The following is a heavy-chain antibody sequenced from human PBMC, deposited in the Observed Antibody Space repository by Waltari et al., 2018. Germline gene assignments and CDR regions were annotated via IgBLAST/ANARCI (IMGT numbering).Heavy chain of an antibody. CDR2: IIPIFGTA. Sequence: QVQLVQSGAEVKKPGSSVKVSCKASGGTFSSYAISWVRQAPGQGLEWMGGIIPIFGTANYAQKFQGRVTITADESTSTAYMELSSLRSEDTAVYYCARDSPLGYYDSSGEKGGWGQGTLVTVSS. V-gene: IGHV1-69*01. J-gene: IGHJ4*02. CDR3: ARDSPLGYYDSSGEKGG. CDR1: GGTFSSYA. D-gene: IGHD3-22*01.